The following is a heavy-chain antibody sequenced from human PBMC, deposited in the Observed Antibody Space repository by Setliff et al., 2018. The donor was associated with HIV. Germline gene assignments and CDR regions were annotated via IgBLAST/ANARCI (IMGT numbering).Heavy chain of an antibody. D-gene: IGHD2-15*01. J-gene: IGHJ4*02. CDR1: GDSITSRNYH. CDR3: ARHKTHEYGGNTIYFDS. V-gene: IGHV4-39*01. CDR2: IYHLENT. Sequence: SETLSLTCAVSGDSITSRNYHWDWVRQPPGKGLEWIGSIYHLENTYDNPSLKSRITLSVDKSKNVLSLKLKSVTAADTAVYYCARHKTHEYGGNTIYFDSWGQGTLVTVSS.